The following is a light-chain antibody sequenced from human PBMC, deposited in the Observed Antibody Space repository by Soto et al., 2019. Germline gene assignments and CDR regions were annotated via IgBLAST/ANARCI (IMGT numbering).Light chain of an antibody. V-gene: IGLV2-14*01. CDR1: SSDVGGFLY. Sequence: QSVLTQPASVSGSPGQSITISCTGTSSDVGGFLYVSWFQQHPGKAPKLMIYAVSNRPSGISNRFSGSKSGNTASLTISGLQAEDEAEYYCSSYSSSSTLVVFGGGTKVTVL. CDR2: AVS. CDR3: SSYSSSSTLVV. J-gene: IGLJ2*01.